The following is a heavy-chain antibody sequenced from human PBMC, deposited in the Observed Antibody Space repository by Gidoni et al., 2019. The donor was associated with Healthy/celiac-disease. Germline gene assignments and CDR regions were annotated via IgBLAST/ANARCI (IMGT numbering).Heavy chain of an antibody. CDR1: GFTFSRYS. CDR3: ARPAMRAARLRYGMDV. D-gene: IGHD6-6*01. Sequence: EVQLVESGGGLVKPGGSLRLSCAASGFTFSRYSMNWVRQAPGKGLEWVSSISSSSSYIYYADSVKGRFTISRDNAKNSLYLQMNSLRAEDTAVYYCARPAMRAARLRYGMDVWGQGTTVTVSS. J-gene: IGHJ6*02. V-gene: IGHV3-21*01. CDR2: ISSSSSYI.